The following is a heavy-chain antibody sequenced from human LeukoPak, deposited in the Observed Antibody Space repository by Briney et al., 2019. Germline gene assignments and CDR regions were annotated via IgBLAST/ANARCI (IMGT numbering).Heavy chain of an antibody. CDR1: GFTVSSNY. V-gene: IGHV3-53*01. CDR3: ARDGGTTGLTGYYYYYMDV. Sequence: GGSLRLSCAASGFTVSSNYMTWVRQAPGEGLEWVSVINSAGNTYCADSVKGRFSISRDSSKNTLYLQMNSLRAEDTAVYYCARDGGTTGLTGYYYYYMDVWGKGTTVTVSS. J-gene: IGHJ6*03. D-gene: IGHD3-9*01. CDR2: INSAGNT.